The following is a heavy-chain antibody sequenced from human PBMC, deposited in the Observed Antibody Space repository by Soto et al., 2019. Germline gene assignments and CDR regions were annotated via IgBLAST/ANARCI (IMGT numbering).Heavy chain of an antibody. D-gene: IGHD4-17*01. Sequence: EVQLLESGGGLVQPGGSLRLSCAASGFPFSGYAINWVRQAPGKGLEWVSIISGSGSSTNYADSVKGRFTISRDNARDTVYLQMNSLRAEDTAVYYFAKSYYGDYDNRLLFDNWGQGTLVTVSS. CDR2: ISGSGSST. CDR1: GFPFSGYA. CDR3: AKSYYGDYDNRLLFDN. J-gene: IGHJ4*02. V-gene: IGHV3-23*01.